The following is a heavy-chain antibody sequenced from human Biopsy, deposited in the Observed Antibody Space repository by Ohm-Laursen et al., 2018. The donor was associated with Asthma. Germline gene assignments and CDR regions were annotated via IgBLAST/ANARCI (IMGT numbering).Heavy chain of an antibody. CDR1: GFTFSHYN. Sequence: SLRLSCAASGFTFSHYNMNWVRQAPGKGLEWVAVILSDGRDKYYADSVKGRFTISRDNSKNTLYSHMHSLRAEDTAVYFCAKDRVRINSAYYFDYWGQGTLVTVSS. V-gene: IGHV3-30*18. CDR2: ILSDGRDK. CDR3: AKDRVRINSAYYFDY. D-gene: IGHD3-10*01. J-gene: IGHJ4*02.